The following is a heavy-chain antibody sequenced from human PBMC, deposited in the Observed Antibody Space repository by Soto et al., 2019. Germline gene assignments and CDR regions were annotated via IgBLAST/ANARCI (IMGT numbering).Heavy chain of an antibody. D-gene: IGHD5-18*01. CDR3: ATESVDTRMEHRVRMDV. V-gene: IGHV3-48*02. CDR1: GFTFSSYS. Sequence: EVQLVESGGGLVQPGGSLRLSCAASGFTFSSYSMNWVRQAPGKGLEWVSYISSSSNTIYYADSVKGRFTISRDNAKNSLYLQMNSLRDGDTTVYSGATESVDTRMEHRVRMDVWGKGTTVTVSS. J-gene: IGHJ6*04. CDR2: ISSSSNTI.